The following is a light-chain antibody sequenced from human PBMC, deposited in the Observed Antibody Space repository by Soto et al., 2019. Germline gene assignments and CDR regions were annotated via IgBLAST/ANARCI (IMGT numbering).Light chain of an antibody. CDR2: EIS. J-gene: IGLJ1*01. Sequence: QFALTQPPSASGSPGQSVAISCTGSSDYVGHSNFIACYQQHPGKGPKLIIYEISKRPSGVPDRFSGSKSGNTASLSVSGLQVEDEADYFCNAQAADGKHVFGTGTKLTDL. V-gene: IGLV2-8*01. CDR1: SDYVGHSNF. CDR3: NAQAADGKHV.